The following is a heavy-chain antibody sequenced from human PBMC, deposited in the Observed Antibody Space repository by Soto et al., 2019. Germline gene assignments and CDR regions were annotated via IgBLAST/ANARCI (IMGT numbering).Heavy chain of an antibody. CDR3: ARESNGYSSSLFHWFDP. CDR2: ISYDGSNK. D-gene: IGHD6-6*01. Sequence: QVQLVESGGGVVQPGRSLRLSCAASGFTFSSYAMHWVRQAPGKGLEWVAVISYDGSNKYYADSVKGRFTISRDNSKNTLYLQMNSLRAEDTAVYYCARESNGYSSSLFHWFDPWGQGTLVTVSS. J-gene: IGHJ5*02. CDR1: GFTFSSYA. V-gene: IGHV3-30-3*01.